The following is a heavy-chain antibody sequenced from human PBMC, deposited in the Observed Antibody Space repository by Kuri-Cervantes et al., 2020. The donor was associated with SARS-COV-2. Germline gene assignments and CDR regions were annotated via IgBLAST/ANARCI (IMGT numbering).Heavy chain of an antibody. Sequence: GESLKISCAASGFTFSSYAMSWVRQAPGKGLEWVSAISGSGGSTYYVDSVKGRFTISRDNSKNTLYLQMNSLRAEDTAVYYCAKWGGYCSGGSCSLPFQHWGQGTLVTVSS. CDR2: ISGSGGST. CDR3: AKWGGYCSGGSCSLPFQH. J-gene: IGHJ1*01. D-gene: IGHD2-15*01. CDR1: GFTFSSYA. V-gene: IGHV3-23*01.